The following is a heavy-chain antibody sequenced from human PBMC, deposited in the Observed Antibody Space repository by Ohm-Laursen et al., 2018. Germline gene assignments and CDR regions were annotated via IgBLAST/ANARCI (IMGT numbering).Heavy chain of an antibody. J-gene: IGHJ4*02. V-gene: IGHV1-69*13. Sequence: SVKVSCNASGGTFSRNAINWVRQAPGQGLEWMGGITPIFGTANYAQKFQGRVTITADESTSTAYMELRSLRSEDTAVYYCARDLGAIGQNYYFYYWGQGTLVTVSS. CDR2: ITPIFGTA. D-gene: IGHD3-16*01. CDR3: ARDLGAIGQNYYFYY. CDR1: GGTFSRNA.